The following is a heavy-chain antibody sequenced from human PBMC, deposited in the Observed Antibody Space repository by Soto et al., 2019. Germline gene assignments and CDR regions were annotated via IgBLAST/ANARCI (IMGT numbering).Heavy chain of an antibody. Sequence: EVQLLESGGGLVQPGGSLKLSCAASGFTFSGSGIHWVRQASGKGLEWVGRIRDKANSYATAYAASVKGRFTVSRDDSKNTAYLQMNTLKTEDTAVYYCTSLDGAMPMVINWGQGTLVTVSS. D-gene: IGHD2-21*01. CDR2: IRDKANSYAT. J-gene: IGHJ4*02. CDR1: GFTFSGSG. CDR3: TSLDGAMPMVIN. V-gene: IGHV3-73*02.